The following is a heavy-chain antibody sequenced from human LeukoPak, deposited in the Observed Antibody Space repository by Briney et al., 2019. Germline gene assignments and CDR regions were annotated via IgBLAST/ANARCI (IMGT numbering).Heavy chain of an antibody. J-gene: IGHJ4*02. CDR2: IKKDGSEK. CDR1: GFTLSSYW. V-gene: IGHV3-7*01. CDR3: ARDLSGVTGYTYGRGIDY. Sequence: GGSLRLSCAASGFTLSSYWMSWVRQAPGKGLEWVANIKKDGSEKYYVDSVKGRFTISRDNAKTSLYLQMNSLRAEDTAVYYCARDLSGVTGYTYGRGIDYWGQGTLVTVSS. D-gene: IGHD5-18*01.